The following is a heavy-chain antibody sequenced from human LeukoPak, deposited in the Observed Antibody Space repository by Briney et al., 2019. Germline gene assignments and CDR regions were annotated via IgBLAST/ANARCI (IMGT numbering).Heavy chain of an antibody. CDR3: AKSDCSSTSCYRDY. Sequence: PGGSLRLSCAASGFTFSSYAMSWVRQAPGKGLEWVSAISGSGGSTYYADSVKGRFTISRDNSKNTLYLQMNSLRAEDTAVYYCAKSDCSSTSCYRDYWGQGTLVTVSS. D-gene: IGHD2-2*02. J-gene: IGHJ4*02. CDR1: GFTFSSYA. V-gene: IGHV3-23*01. CDR2: ISGSGGST.